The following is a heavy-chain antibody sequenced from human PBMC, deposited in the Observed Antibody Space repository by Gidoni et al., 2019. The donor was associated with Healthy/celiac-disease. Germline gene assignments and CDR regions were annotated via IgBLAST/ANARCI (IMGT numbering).Heavy chain of an antibody. CDR3: AKGRGYSYGYDAFDI. Sequence: EVQLVESGGVVVQPGGSMRLSCAASGFTFDDYAMHWFRQAPGKGLELFSLISWDGGSTYYADSVKGRFTISRDNSKNSLYLQMNSLRAEDTALYYCAKGRGYSYGYDAFDIWGQGTMVTVSS. J-gene: IGHJ3*02. D-gene: IGHD5-18*01. CDR1: GFTFDDYA. V-gene: IGHV3-43D*03. CDR2: ISWDGGST.